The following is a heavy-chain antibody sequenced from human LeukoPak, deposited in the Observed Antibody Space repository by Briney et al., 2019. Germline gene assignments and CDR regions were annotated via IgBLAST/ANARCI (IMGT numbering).Heavy chain of an antibody. V-gene: IGHV1-8*02. CDR2: MNPNTGNT. CDR1: GYTFTSYA. D-gene: IGHD3-22*01. CDR3: ARVSGDNSGYRAFDI. Sequence: ASVKVSCKASGYTFTSYAMNWVRQATGQGLEWMGWMNPNTGNTGYAQKFQGRVTMTRNTSISTAYMELSSLTSEDTAVYYCARVSGDNSGYRAFDIWGQGTIITVSS. J-gene: IGHJ3*02.